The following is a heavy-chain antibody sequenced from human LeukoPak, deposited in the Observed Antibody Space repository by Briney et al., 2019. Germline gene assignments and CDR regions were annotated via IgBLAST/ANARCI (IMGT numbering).Heavy chain of an antibody. CDR3: TSFVDTAMAFDY. D-gene: IGHD5-18*01. CDR1: GFTFGDYA. J-gene: IGHJ4*02. Sequence: GGSLRLSCTASGFTFGDYAMSWFRQAPGKGLEWVGFIRSKAYGGTTEYAASVKGGFTISRDDSKSIAYLQMNSLKTEDTAVYYCTSFVDTAMAFDYWGQGTLVTVS. CDR2: IRSKAYGGTT. V-gene: IGHV3-49*03.